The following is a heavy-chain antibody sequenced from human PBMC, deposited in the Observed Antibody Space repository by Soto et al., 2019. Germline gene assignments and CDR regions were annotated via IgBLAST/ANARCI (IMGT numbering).Heavy chain of an antibody. J-gene: IGHJ3*02. CDR2: ISSSSSYI. CDR1: GFTFSSYS. D-gene: IGHD3-3*01. CDR3: ARDPLRFLEWRGDAFDI. Sequence: EVQLVESGGGLVKPGGSLRLSCAASGFTFSSYSMNWVRQAPGKGLEWVSSISSSSSYIYYADSVKGRFTISRDNAKNSLYLQMNSLRAEDTAVYYCARDPLRFLEWRGDAFDIWGQGTMVTVSS. V-gene: IGHV3-21*01.